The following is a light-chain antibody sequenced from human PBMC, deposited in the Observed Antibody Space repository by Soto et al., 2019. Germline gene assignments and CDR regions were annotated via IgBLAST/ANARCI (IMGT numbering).Light chain of an antibody. J-gene: IGKJ5*01. Sequence: EIVMTQSPASLSLAPGDMVTLSCRASQSVATNVAWYQQKPGQAPRLLIFRASARATGIPARFSGSGSGTEFTLTISSLQSEDFGFYFYQHYNNWPITFGQGTRLEIK. CDR2: RAS. CDR3: QHYNNWPIT. V-gene: IGKV3-15*01. CDR1: QSVATN.